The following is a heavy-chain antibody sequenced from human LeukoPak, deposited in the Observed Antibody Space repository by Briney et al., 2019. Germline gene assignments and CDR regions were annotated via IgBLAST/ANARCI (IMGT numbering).Heavy chain of an antibody. J-gene: IGHJ6*02. CDR1: GFTFSSYD. V-gene: IGHV3-13*01. CDR3: AKGAHRLYSSGWYGSPNYYYYGMDV. CDR2: IGTAGDT. D-gene: IGHD6-19*01. Sequence: GGSLRLSCAASGFTFSSYDMHWVRQATGKGLEWVSAIGTAGDTYYPGSVKGRFTISRENAKNSLYLQMNSLRAEDTAVYYCAKGAHRLYSSGWYGSPNYYYYGMDVWGQGTTVTVSS.